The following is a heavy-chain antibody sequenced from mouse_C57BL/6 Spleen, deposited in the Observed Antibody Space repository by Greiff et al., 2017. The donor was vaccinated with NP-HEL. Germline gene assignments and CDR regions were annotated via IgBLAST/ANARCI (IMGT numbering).Heavy chain of an antibody. CDR2: ISSGSSTI. D-gene: IGHD1-2*01. Sequence: EVQLVESGGGLVKPGGSLKLSCAASGFTFSDYGMHWVRQAPEKGLEWVAYISSGSSTIYYADTVKGRFTISRDNAKNNLFLQMTSLRSEDTAMYYCARRASLLRTWYCDVWGTGTTVTVSS. CDR1: GFTFSDYG. V-gene: IGHV5-17*01. CDR3: ARRASLLRTWYCDV. J-gene: IGHJ1*03.